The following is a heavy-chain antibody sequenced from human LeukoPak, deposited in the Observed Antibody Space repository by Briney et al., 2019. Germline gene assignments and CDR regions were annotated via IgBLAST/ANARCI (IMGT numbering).Heavy chain of an antibody. CDR3: ARLLRSAFDI. V-gene: IGHV1-18*01. CDR2: ISAYDGNT. CDR1: GYTFTSYG. J-gene: IGHJ3*02. D-gene: IGHD5/OR15-5a*01. Sequence: WASVKVSCKASGYTFTSYGISWVRQAPGQGLEWMGWISAYDGNTNYAQKLQGRVTMTTDTSTSTAYMELRCLRSDDTAVYYCARLLRSAFDIWGQGTMVTVSS.